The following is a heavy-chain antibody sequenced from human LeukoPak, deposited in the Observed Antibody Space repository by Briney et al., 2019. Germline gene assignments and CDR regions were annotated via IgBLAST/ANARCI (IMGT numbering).Heavy chain of an antibody. V-gene: IGHV3-30-3*01. CDR3: ASSKGWFGYSSGLTFDY. J-gene: IGHJ4*02. D-gene: IGHD6-19*01. CDR1: GFTFSSYA. Sequence: GGSLRLSCAASGFTFSSYAMHWVRQAPGKGLEWVAVISYDGSNKYYADSVKGRFTISRDNAKNSLYLQMNSLRAEDTAVYYCASSKGWFGYSSGLTFDYWGQGTLVTVSS. CDR2: ISYDGSNK.